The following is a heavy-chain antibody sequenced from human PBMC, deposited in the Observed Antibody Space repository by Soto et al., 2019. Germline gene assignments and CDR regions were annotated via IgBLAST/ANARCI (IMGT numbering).Heavy chain of an antibody. D-gene: IGHD6-13*01. CDR1: GFTFSSYS. Sequence: EVQLVESGGGLVQPGGSLRLSCAASGFTFSSYSMNWVRQAPGKGLEWVSYISSSSSTIYYADSVKGRFTISRDNAKNSLYLQMNSLRAEDTAVYYCARSLIAAAGTDYFDYWGQGTLVTVSS. CDR3: ARSLIAAAGTDYFDY. J-gene: IGHJ4*02. CDR2: ISSSSSTI. V-gene: IGHV3-48*01.